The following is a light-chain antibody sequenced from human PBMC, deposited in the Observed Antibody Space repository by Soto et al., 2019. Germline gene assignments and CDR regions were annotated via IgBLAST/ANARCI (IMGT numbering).Light chain of an antibody. V-gene: IGKV1-39*01. CDR3: QQSYSPLRT. CDR1: QSISSY. Sequence: DIQMTQSPTSLPASVGDRVTITCRASQSISSYLNWYQQRPGKPPNLLIYDATSLQSGVPSRFSGSRSGTHFTLTISSLQPEDFATYYCQQSYSPLRTFGQGTKVEIK. J-gene: IGKJ1*01. CDR2: DAT.